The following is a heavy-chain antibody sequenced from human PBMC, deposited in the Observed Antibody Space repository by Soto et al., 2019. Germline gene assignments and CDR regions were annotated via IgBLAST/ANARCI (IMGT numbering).Heavy chain of an antibody. D-gene: IGHD1-26*01. CDR1: GYTFTSYA. CDR3: ARAEYSGSYYYFFPFDY. Sequence: ASVKVSCKASGYTFTSYAMHWVRQAPGQRLEWMGWINAGNGNTKSSQKFQGRVTITRDTSANTAYMELSSLRSEDTAVYYCARAEYSGSYYYFFPFDYWGQGTLVTVPQ. CDR2: INAGNGNT. J-gene: IGHJ4*02. V-gene: IGHV1-3*01.